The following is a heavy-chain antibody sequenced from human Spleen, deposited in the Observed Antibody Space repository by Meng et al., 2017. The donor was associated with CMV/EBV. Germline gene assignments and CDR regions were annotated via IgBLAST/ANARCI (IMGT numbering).Heavy chain of an antibody. J-gene: IGHJ3*02. D-gene: IGHD3-10*01. CDR1: GGSFSGYY. CDR3: ARDLSKAGIRSFDI. CDR2: INHSGST. Sequence: VYGGSFSGYYWSWIRQPPGKGLEWIGEINHSGSTNYNPSLKSRVTISVDTSKNQFSLKLSSVTAADTAAYYCARDLSKAGIRSFDIWGQGTMVTVSS. V-gene: IGHV4-34*01.